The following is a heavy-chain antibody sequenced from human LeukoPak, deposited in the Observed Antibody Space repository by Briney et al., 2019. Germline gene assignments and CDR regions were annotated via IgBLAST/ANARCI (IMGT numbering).Heavy chain of an antibody. V-gene: IGHV3-7*01. Sequence: GGSLRLSCAASEFTFNSYWMIWVRQAPGKGLEWVANINPDGSGKYYVDSVKGRFTISRDNAKKSLYLQMNSLRAEDTAVYYCASKQGDYWGQGTLVTVSS. CDR2: INPDGSGK. CDR3: ASKQGDY. CDR1: EFTFNSYW. J-gene: IGHJ4*02.